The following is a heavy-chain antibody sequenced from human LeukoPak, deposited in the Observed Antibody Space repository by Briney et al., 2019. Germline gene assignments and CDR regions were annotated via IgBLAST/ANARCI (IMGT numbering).Heavy chain of an antibody. Sequence: SGGSLRLSCAASGFTFSTYGMSWVRQAPGKGLGRVSGITGSGDYTYFADSVKGRFTISRDNSKNTLYLQMNSLRADDTAVYYCAKSGGSGRYYMDVWGKGTTVTISS. J-gene: IGHJ6*03. CDR1: GFTFSTYG. CDR2: ITGSGDYT. D-gene: IGHD3-10*01. CDR3: AKSGGSGRYYMDV. V-gene: IGHV3-23*01.